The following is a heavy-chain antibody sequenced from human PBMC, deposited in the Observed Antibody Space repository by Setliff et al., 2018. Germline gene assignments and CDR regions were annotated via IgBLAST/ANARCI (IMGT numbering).Heavy chain of an antibody. CDR3: ARQGCSSTSCHSIDY. CDR2: IYAGDSDT. CDR1: GYSFANSW. V-gene: IGHV5-51*01. D-gene: IGHD2-2*01. Sequence: GESLKISCKGSGYSFANSWIAWVRQMPGKGLEWMGVIYAGDSDTRYRPSFQGKVTISVDKSISTAYLQWSSLKASDTAMYYCARQGCSSTSCHSIDYWGQGTLVTVSS. J-gene: IGHJ4*02.